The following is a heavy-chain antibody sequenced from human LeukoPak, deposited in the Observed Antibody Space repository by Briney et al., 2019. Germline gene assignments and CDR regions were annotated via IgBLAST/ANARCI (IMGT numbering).Heavy chain of an antibody. CDR3: ARGRLIVAPGVYYFEY. CDR2: IYYRGGT. CDR1: GGSSSDYY. D-gene: IGHD5-12*01. Sequence: SETLPLTCTVSGGSSSDYYWSWIRQPPGKGLEWIGYIYYRGGTNYNPSLERRVTISGDTSKNEFSLKLTSVTAADTAVYYCARGRLIVAPGVYYFEYWGQGTLVTVSS. J-gene: IGHJ4*02. V-gene: IGHV4-59*08.